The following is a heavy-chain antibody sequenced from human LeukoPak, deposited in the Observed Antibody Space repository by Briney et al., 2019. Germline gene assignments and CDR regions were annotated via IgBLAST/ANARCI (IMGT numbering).Heavy chain of an antibody. D-gene: IGHD3-9*01. J-gene: IGHJ4*02. Sequence: PSGTLSLTCAVSGASISSDDYYWTWIRQPPGKGLEWIGYISQSESTYYNPSLKSRVTISVGRSKSQFSLKVTSVTAADTAVYYCANLSGEATDSWGQGSLVTVSS. CDR3: ANLSGEATDS. V-gene: IGHV4-30-2*01. CDR2: ISQSEST. CDR1: GASISSDDYY.